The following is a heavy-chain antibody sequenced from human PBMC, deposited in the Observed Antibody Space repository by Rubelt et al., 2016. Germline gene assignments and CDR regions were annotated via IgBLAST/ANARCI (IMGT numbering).Heavy chain of an antibody. CDR2: IYYRGNS. CDR1: GGSISSSSYY. D-gene: IGHD2-2*01. V-gene: IGHV4-39*01. J-gene: IGHJ3*02. CDR3: VRLCPHTSSPSDALDI. Sequence: QLQLQESGPGLVKPSETLSLTCSVSGGSISSSSYYWGWIRQPPGKGLEGIGSIYYRGNSYYNPSLKIRVTISVDTSKNQFSLKLSSVTAAATAVYFCVRLCPHTSSPSDALDIWGQGTMVIVSS.